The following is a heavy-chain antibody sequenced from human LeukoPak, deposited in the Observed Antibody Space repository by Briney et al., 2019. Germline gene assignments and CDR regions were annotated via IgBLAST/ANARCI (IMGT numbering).Heavy chain of an antibody. J-gene: IGHJ4*02. CDR2: ISTYNGTT. V-gene: IGHV1-18*01. Sequence: ASVKVSCKASGYTFTSYGFTWVRQAPGQGLEWMGWISTYNGTTNYAQTLQGRVTMTTDTSTSTAYMELRSLRSDDTAVYYCARVDTVMAYYFDLWGQGTLVTVSS. CDR3: ARVDTVMAYYFDL. CDR1: GYTFTSYG. D-gene: IGHD5-18*01.